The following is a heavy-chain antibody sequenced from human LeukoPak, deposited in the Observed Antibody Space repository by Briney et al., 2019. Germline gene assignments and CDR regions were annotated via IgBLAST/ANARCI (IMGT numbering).Heavy chain of an antibody. CDR2: IIPIFGTA. Sequence: GASVKVSCKASGGTFSSYAISWVRQAPGRGLEWMGGIIPIFGTANYAQKFQGRVTITADKSTSTAYMELSSLKSGDTAVYYCARVAMSGIGSDDFWGQGTLVTASS. D-gene: IGHD1-26*01. CDR3: ARVAMSGIGSDDF. CDR1: GGTFSSYA. J-gene: IGHJ4*02. V-gene: IGHV1-69*06.